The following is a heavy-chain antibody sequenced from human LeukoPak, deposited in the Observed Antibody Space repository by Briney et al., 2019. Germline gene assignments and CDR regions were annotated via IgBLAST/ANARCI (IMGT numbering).Heavy chain of an antibody. CDR1: GFTFSSYW. CDR2: INSDGSST. Sequence: GGSLRLSCAASGFTFSSYWMHWVRQAPGKGLVWVSHINSDGSSTNYADSVKGRFTISRDNAKNTLYLQMNSLRAEDTAVYYCARTGIAARPTVWFDPWGQGTLVTVFS. V-gene: IGHV3-74*01. CDR3: ARTGIAARPTVWFDP. J-gene: IGHJ5*02. D-gene: IGHD6-6*01.